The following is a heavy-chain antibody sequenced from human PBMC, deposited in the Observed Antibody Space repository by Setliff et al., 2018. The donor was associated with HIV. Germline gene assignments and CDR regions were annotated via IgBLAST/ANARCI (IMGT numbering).Heavy chain of an antibody. Sequence: QTLTLTCTFSGFSLSTSGMCVSWIRQPPGKALEWLARIDWDDDKYYSTSLKTRLTISKDTSKNQVVLTMTNMDPVDTATYYCARIPGAHYYYYGMDVWGQGTTVTVSS. D-gene: IGHD7-27*01. J-gene: IGHJ6*02. CDR1: GFSLSTSGMC. CDR3: ARIPGAHYYYYGMDV. V-gene: IGHV2-70*11. CDR2: IDWDDDK.